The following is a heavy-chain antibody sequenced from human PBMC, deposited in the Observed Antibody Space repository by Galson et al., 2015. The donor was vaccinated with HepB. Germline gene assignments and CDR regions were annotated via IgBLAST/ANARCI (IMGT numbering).Heavy chain of an antibody. J-gene: IGHJ4*02. CDR3: AEGSTDFSPY. Sequence: SLRLSCAASGFIFSDYSMNWVRQAPGKGLEWVSSIDSTSTYIYYADSVKGRFTISRDNAKNSLFLQMNSLRAEDTAVYYCAEGSTDFSPYWGQGTLVTVSS. CDR2: IDSTSTYI. D-gene: IGHD2-2*01. V-gene: IGHV3-21*01. CDR1: GFIFSDYS.